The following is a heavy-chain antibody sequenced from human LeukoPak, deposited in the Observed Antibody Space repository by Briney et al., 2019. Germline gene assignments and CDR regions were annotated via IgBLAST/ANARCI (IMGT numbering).Heavy chain of an antibody. Sequence: SETLSLTCAVSGGSISSSIYYWGWIRQPPGNGLEWIGNVYHNGRTYYNPSLKSRLTMSADTSKNQFSLKLTSMTAADTAVYYCARVGVSGYTFDYWGQGTLVTVSS. CDR3: ARVGVSGYTFDY. CDR2: VYHNGRT. J-gene: IGHJ4*02. V-gene: IGHV4-39*07. CDR1: GGSISSSIYY. D-gene: IGHD3-22*01.